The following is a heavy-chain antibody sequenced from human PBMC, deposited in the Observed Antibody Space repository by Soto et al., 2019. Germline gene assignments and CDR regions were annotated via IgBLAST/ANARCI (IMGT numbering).Heavy chain of an antibody. CDR1: GGSISSYY. CDR2: IYYSGST. D-gene: IGHD1-26*01. V-gene: IGHV4-59*01. CDR3: ARGGVGAIGYAFDI. Sequence: SETLSLTCTVSGGSISSYYWSWIRQPPGKGLEWIGYIYYSGSTNYSPSLKSRVTISVDTSKNQFSLKLSSVTAADTAVYYCARGGVGAIGYAFDIWGQGTMVTVSS. J-gene: IGHJ3*02.